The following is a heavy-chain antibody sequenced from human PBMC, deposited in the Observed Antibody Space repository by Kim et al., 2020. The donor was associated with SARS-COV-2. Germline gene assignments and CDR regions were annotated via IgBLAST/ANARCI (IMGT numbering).Heavy chain of an antibody. CDR1: GGTFSSYA. Sequence: SVKVSCKASGGTFSSYAISWVRQAPGQGLEWMGGIIPIFGTANYAQKFQGRVTITADESTSTAYMELSSLRSEDTAVYYCARDGAYSSGWYDYFDYWGQGALVTVSS. CDR2: IIPIFGTA. CDR3: ARDGAYSSGWYDYFDY. V-gene: IGHV1-69*13. J-gene: IGHJ4*02. D-gene: IGHD6-19*01.